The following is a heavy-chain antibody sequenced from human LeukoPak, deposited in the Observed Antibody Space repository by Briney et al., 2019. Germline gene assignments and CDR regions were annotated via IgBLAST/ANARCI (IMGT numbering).Heavy chain of an antibody. CDR1: GFTFSSYS. J-gene: IGHJ4*02. CDR3: ARFSGYCSGGSCYYFDY. Sequence: GGSLRLSCAASGFTFSSYSMNWVRQAPGKGLEWVSSISSSSYIYYADSVKGRFTISRDNAKNSLYLQMNSLRAEDTAVYYCARFSGYCSGGSCYYFDYWGQGTLVTVSS. V-gene: IGHV3-21*01. CDR2: ISSSSYI. D-gene: IGHD2-15*01.